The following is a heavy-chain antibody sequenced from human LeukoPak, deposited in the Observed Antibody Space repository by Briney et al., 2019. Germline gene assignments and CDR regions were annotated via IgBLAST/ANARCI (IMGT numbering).Heavy chain of an antibody. Sequence: RGGCLRLSCAASGFTFSSYGMHWVRRAPGRGLEWVAFIRYDGSNKYYADSVKGRFTISRDNSKNTLYLQMNSLRAEDTAVYYCAKNPGSRKYFDYWGQGTLVTVSS. CDR3: AKNPGSRKYFDY. CDR1: GFTFSSYG. CDR2: IRYDGSNK. D-gene: IGHD3-10*01. V-gene: IGHV3-30*02. J-gene: IGHJ4*02.